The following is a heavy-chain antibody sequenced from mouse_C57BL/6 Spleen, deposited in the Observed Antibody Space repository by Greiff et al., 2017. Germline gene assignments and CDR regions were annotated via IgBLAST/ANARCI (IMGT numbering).Heavy chain of an antibody. CDR1: GYTFTSYW. Sequence: QVQLQQSGAELVMPGASVKLSCKASGYTFTSYWMHWVKQRPGQGLEWIGEIDPSDSYTNYNQKFKGKSTLTVDKSSSTAYMQLSSLTSEDSAVYYCARGTMVTTKRHYYAMDYWGQGTSVTVSS. D-gene: IGHD2-2*01. J-gene: IGHJ4*01. CDR3: ARGTMVTTKRHYYAMDY. V-gene: IGHV1-69*01. CDR2: IDPSDSYT.